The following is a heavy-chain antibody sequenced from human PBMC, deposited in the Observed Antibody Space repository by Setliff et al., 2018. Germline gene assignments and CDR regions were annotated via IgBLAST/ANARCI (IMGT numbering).Heavy chain of an antibody. CDR3: AREGVRPGYGSGSLRYRAYYFDF. V-gene: IGHV4-38-2*02. CDR1: GFSITSGYY. CDR2: LYHSGTT. Sequence: PSETLSLTCAVSGFSITSGYYWGWIRQAPGKGLEWIGSLYHSGTTYYNPSLKRRVTISLDTSKNHFSLKLSSVTAADTAVYYCAREGVRPGYGSGSLRYRAYYFDFWGQGTLVTVSS. J-gene: IGHJ4*02. D-gene: IGHD3-10*01.